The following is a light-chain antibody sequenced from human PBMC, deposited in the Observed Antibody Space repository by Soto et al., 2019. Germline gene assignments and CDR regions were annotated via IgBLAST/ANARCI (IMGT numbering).Light chain of an antibody. Sequence: QSALTQPPSAAESPGQSVTISCTGSSSDVGGYEHVAWYQQYSGQAPKLLIYEVSKRPSGVPDRFSGSKTGDTASLTVSGLQAADEADYYCTSYAGNNNYVFGTGTKVTVL. CDR1: SSDVGGYEH. CDR2: EVS. J-gene: IGLJ1*01. CDR3: TSYAGNNNYV. V-gene: IGLV2-8*01.